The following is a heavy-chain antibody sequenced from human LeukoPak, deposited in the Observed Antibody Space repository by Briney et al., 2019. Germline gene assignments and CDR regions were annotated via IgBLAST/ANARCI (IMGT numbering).Heavy chain of an antibody. CDR2: IRYDGSNK. CDR3: IGGRDY. Sequence: GGSLRLSCAASGFTFSSYAMSWVRQAPGKGLEWVAWIRYDGSNKYYADSVKGRFTISRDNSKNTLYLQMNSLRAEDTAVYYGIGGRDYWGQGTLVTVSS. D-gene: IGHD1-26*01. V-gene: IGHV3-30*02. CDR1: GFTFSSYA. J-gene: IGHJ4*02.